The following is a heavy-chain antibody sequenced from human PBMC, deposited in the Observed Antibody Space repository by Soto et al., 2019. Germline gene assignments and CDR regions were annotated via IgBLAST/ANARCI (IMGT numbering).Heavy chain of an antibody. CDR1: GGTFSSYT. J-gene: IGHJ3*02. CDR3: SRGDPMVRGVIITETDAFDI. Sequence: SVKVSCKASGGTFSSYTISWVRQAPGQGLEWMGRIITILGIANYAQKFKGRVTITADKSTSTAYMELSSLRSEDTAVYYFSRGDPMVRGVIITETDAFDIWGQGTMVTVSS. D-gene: IGHD3-10*01. CDR2: IITILGIA. V-gene: IGHV1-69*02.